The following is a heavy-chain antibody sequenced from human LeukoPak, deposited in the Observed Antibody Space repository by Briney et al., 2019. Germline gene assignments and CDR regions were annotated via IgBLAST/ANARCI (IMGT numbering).Heavy chain of an antibody. CDR2: IYTSGST. J-gene: IGHJ4*02. Sequence: PSETLSLTCTVSGGSISSDYWSWIRQPAGKGLEWIGRIYTSGSTNYNPSLKSRVTISVDTSKNQFSLKLSSVTAADTAVYYCARSGYCSSTSCLDYWGQGTLVTVSS. CDR1: GGSISSDY. V-gene: IGHV4-4*07. CDR3: ARSGYCSSTSCLDY. D-gene: IGHD2-2*03.